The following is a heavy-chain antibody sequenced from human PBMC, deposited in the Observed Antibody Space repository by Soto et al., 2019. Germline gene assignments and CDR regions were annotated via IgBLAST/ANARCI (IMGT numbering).Heavy chain of an antibody. CDR2: IYYSGST. J-gene: IGHJ6*03. Sequence: PSETLSLTCTVSGGSISSYYWSWIRQPPGKGLEWIGYIYYSGSTNYNPSLKSRVTISVDTSKNQFSPKLSSVTAADTAVYYCARAEGYCSSTSCFGALRLYYYYYMDVWGKGTTVTGSS. D-gene: IGHD2-2*01. CDR1: GGSISSYY. CDR3: ARAEGYCSSTSCFGALRLYYYYYMDV. V-gene: IGHV4-59*01.